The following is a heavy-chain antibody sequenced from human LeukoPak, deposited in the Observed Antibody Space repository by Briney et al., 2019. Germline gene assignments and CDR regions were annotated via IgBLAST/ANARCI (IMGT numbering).Heavy chain of an antibody. CDR2: IGGSGDFT. Sequence: GGSLRLSCAASGFTFSTYDMNWVRQAPGKGLEWVSAIGGSGDFTYYAEYVRGRFTISRDNSKKTLYLQMNSLRAEDTAVYYCAKADRGWGVITKDWGQGTLVTVSS. V-gene: IGHV3-23*01. J-gene: IGHJ4*02. CDR3: AKADRGWGVITKD. D-gene: IGHD3-10*01. CDR1: GFTFSTYD.